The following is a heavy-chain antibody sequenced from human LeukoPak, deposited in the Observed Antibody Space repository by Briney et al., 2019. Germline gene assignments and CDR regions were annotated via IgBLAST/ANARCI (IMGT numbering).Heavy chain of an antibody. V-gene: IGHV4-4*09. CDR1: GASISSYY. Sequence: SETLSLTCTVSGASISSYYWSWIRQTPEKGLEWMGNIHTSGGSSYYPSLKSRLTMSIDTSKNQLSLKLTSATAADTAVYFCARLGSYHDFWGQGALVTVSS. CDR2: IHTSGGS. J-gene: IGHJ4*02. CDR3: ARLGSYHDF. D-gene: IGHD1-26*01.